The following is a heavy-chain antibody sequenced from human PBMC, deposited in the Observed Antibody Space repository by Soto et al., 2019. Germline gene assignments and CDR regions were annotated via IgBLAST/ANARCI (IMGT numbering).Heavy chain of an antibody. CDR1: GGTFSSYA. V-gene: IGHV1-69*12. Sequence: QVQLVQSGAEVKKPGSSVKVSCKASGGTFSSYAINWMRQAPGQGLEWMGGIIPIFGSPNYAQKFQGRVTLTADESTTTAYMELSSLRSEDTAVYYCARGYYYGSGSYLPLDYWGQGTLVTVSS. CDR3: ARGYYYGSGSYLPLDY. D-gene: IGHD3-10*01. CDR2: IIPIFGSP. J-gene: IGHJ4*02.